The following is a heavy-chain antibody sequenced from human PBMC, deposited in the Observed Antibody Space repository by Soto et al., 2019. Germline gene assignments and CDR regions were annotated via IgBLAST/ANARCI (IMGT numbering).Heavy chain of an antibody. CDR1: GGTITDYL. D-gene: IGHD4-17*01. CDR2: IIPVSGTT. J-gene: IGHJ4*02. Sequence: VQLVQSGAEVKKPGSSLKVSCSISGGTITDYLISWLRKAPGQGLEWMGGIIPVSGTTYFAQKFQDRVTITADDSTKTAYMELSSLRSEDTAVYYCARGGLTTVTLDYWGQGTLVTVSS. V-gene: IGHV1-69*01. CDR3: ARGGLTTVTLDY.